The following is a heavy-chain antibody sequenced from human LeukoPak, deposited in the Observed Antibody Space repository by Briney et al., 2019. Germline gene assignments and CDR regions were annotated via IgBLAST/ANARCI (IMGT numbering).Heavy chain of an antibody. CDR3: ARGDSGSWYFFDY. CDR2: ISYDGGNK. D-gene: IGHD6-13*01. CDR1: GFTFGSHA. V-gene: IGHV3-30*04. J-gene: IGHJ4*02. Sequence: GRSLRLSCAASGFTFGSHAMHWARQAPGKGLEWVAFISYDGGNKYYADSVKGRFTISRDNSKNTLYLQMNSLRAEDTAVYYCARGDSGSWYFFDYWGQGTLVTDSS.